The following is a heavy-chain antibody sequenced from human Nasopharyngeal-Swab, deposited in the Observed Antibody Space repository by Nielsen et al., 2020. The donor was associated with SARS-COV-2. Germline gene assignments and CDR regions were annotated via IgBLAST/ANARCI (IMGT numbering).Heavy chain of an antibody. Sequence: ASVKVSCQASGYTFTSYYMHWVRQAPGQGLEWMGIINPSGGSTSHAQKFQGRVTMTRDTSTSTVYMELSSLRSEDTAVYYCARDLRQDYDILTGFHHEYYYGMDVWGQGTTVTVSS. CDR2: INPSGGST. J-gene: IGHJ6*02. CDR1: GYTFTSYY. CDR3: ARDLRQDYDILTGFHHEYYYGMDV. V-gene: IGHV1-46*01. D-gene: IGHD3-9*01.